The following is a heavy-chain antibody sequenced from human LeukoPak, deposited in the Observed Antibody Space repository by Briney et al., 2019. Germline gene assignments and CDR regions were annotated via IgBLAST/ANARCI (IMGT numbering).Heavy chain of an antibody. CDR1: GYSFTSYW. J-gene: IGHJ4*02. V-gene: IGHV5-51*01. Sequence: GESLKISCKGSGYSFTSYWIGWVRQMPGKGLEWMGIIYPGDSDTRYSPSFQGQVTISADKSISTAYLQWSSLKASDTAMYYCATNGGGYSSGWYYFDYWGQGTLVTVSS. D-gene: IGHD6-19*01. CDR3: ATNGGGYSSGWYYFDY. CDR2: IYPGDSDT.